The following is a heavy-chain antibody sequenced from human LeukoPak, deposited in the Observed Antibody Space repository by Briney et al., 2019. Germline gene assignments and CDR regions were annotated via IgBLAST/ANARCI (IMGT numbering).Heavy chain of an antibody. CDR3: SKERPEEYYASGSYFDY. J-gene: IGHJ4*02. V-gene: IGHV3-30*04. Sequence: HGGAPRLSCAPSGFTFRRFVMHWVRPAPGTGLEWVAAISHEDGSNKYYADSVKGRFTISRDNSKYTVYLEMNSLRVEDTAMSYCSKERPEEYYASGSYFDYWGQGTLVTVSA. D-gene: IGHD3-10*01. CDR1: GFTFRRFV. CDR2: ISHEDGSNK.